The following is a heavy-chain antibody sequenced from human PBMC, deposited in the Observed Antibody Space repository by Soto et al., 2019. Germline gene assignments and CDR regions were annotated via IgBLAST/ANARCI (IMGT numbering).Heavy chain of an antibody. J-gene: IGHJ4*02. CDR1: GDSLTSGGYY. Sequence: QVHLQESGPRLLKPSQTLSLTCSVSGDSLTSGGYYWTWVRQRPGKALEWVGSVHYNGDTYFSPSLRSRISITLDTSKNAFSLMMTSVTDADTGIDFCARWAPRGRGVPTYFHYWGPGMQVTVSS. D-gene: IGHD3-10*01. V-gene: IGHV4-31*03. CDR2: VHYNGDT. CDR3: ARWAPRGRGVPTYFHY.